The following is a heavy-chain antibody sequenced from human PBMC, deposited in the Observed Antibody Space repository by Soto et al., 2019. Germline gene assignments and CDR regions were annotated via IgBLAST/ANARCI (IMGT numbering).Heavy chain of an antibody. CDR2: IRSKAYGGTT. Sequence: EVQLVESGGGLVQPGRSLRLSCTASGFTFGDYALSWVRQAPGKGLEWVGFIRSKAYGGTTEHAASVKGRFTISRDDSKSIAYLQMNSLKTEDTAVYYCTRGLGYCSGGSCYPRYWGQGTLVTVSS. J-gene: IGHJ4*02. D-gene: IGHD2-15*01. CDR3: TRGLGYCSGGSCYPRY. CDR1: GFTFGDYA. V-gene: IGHV3-49*04.